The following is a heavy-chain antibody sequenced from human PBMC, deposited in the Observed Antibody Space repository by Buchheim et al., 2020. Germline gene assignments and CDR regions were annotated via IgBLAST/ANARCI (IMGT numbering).Heavy chain of an antibody. CDR1: GGSISSYY. Sequence: QVQLQESGPGLVKPSETLSLTCTVSGGSISSYYWSWIRQPPGKGLEWIGYIYYSGSTNYNPSLKSRVTISVGTSKNQFSLKLSSVTAADTAVYYCARDGYYYDSSGTDGGFDPWGQGTL. V-gene: IGHV4-59*01. J-gene: IGHJ5*02. CDR2: IYYSGST. D-gene: IGHD3-22*01. CDR3: ARDGYYYDSSGTDGGFDP.